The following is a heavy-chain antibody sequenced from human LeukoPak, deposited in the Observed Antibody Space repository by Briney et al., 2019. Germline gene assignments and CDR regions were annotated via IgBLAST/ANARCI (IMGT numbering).Heavy chain of an antibody. CDR2: IYYSGTT. D-gene: IGHD6-19*01. Sequence: SETLSPTCTVSGVSISSHYWSWIRQPPGKGLEWIGNIYYSGTTNYNPSLKSRVTISVDTSKSQFSLKLSSVTAADTAVYYCARTFRGGWYYFDYWGQGTLVTVSS. CDR3: ARTFRGGWYYFDY. V-gene: IGHV4-59*11. J-gene: IGHJ4*02. CDR1: GVSISSHY.